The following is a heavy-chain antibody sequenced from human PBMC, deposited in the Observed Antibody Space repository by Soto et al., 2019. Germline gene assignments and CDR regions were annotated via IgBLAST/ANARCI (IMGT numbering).Heavy chain of an antibody. V-gene: IGHV4-59*01. CDR2: IYYSGST. D-gene: IGHD1-26*01. J-gene: IGHJ3*02. Sequence: SATLSTTLTVSGGSTSSYYCSLIRHPPGKGLEWIGYIYYSGSTNYNPSLKSRVTISVDTPKNQFSLKLSSVTAADTAVYYCARDRSQYSGSYIDAFDIWGQGTMVT. CDR1: GGSTSSYY. CDR3: ARDRSQYSGSYIDAFDI.